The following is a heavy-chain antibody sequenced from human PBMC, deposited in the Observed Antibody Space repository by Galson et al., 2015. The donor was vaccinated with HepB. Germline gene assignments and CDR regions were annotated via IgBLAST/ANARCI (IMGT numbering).Heavy chain of an antibody. Sequence: SRRLACAASGFTFSYASLSWSRQVPGQGLQWVSYISPDSDNIHYADSVKGRFTISRDHATNSLYLQMSSLSVDDTAVYYCVRETAWRFDQWGQGILVTVSS. V-gene: IGHV3-11*01. CDR3: VRETAWRFDQ. CDR1: GFTFSYAS. D-gene: IGHD1-1*01. CDR2: ISPDSDNI. J-gene: IGHJ4*02.